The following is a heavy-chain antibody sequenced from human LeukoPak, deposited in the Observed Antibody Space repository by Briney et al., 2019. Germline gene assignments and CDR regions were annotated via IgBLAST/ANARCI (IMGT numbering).Heavy chain of an antibody. CDR2: ISGGGGST. V-gene: IGHV3-23*01. CDR3: ATFRSVGLRLGELSFADI. J-gene: IGHJ3*02. D-gene: IGHD3-16*02. CDR1: GFTFSSYA. Sequence: GGSLTLSCAASGFTFSSYAMSWVRQAPGKGLEWVSAISGGGGSTYYADSVKGRFTISRDNSKNTLYLQMNSLRAEDTAVYYCATFRSVGLRLGELSFADIWGQGTMVTVSS.